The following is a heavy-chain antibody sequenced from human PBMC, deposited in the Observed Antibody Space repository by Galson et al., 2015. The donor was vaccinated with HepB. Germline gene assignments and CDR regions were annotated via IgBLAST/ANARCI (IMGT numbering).Heavy chain of an antibody. Sequence: SVKVSCKASGGAFSGYTVSWVRQVPGQGLEWMGGIMPMFGKTNYAQKLQGRITITADDSTSTVYLELSSLKSDDTAAYYCVRGRPPLRYSDWIIYYHGMDVWGQGTTVTVSS. CDR2: IMPMFGKT. D-gene: IGHD3-9*01. J-gene: IGHJ6*02. CDR3: VRGRPPLRYSDWIIYYHGMDV. CDR1: GGAFSGYT. V-gene: IGHV1-69*13.